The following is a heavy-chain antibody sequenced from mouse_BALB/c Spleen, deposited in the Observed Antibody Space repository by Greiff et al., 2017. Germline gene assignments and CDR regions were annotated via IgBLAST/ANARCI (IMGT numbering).Heavy chain of an antibody. V-gene: IGHV1-14*01. J-gene: IGHJ2*01. CDR3: ARGKTKYGNDEDYFDY. Sequence: LVESGPELVKPGASVKMSCKASGYTFTSYVMHWVKQKPGQGLEWIGYINPYNDGTKYNEKFKGKATLTSDKSSSTAYMELSSLTSEDSAVYYCARGKTKYGNDEDYFDYWGQGTTGTVSS. CDR2: INPYNDGT. CDR1: GYTFTSYV. D-gene: IGHD2-10*02.